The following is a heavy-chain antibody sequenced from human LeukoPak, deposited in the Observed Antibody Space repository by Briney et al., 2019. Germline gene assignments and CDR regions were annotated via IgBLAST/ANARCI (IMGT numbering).Heavy chain of an antibody. CDR1: GGSISSGGYY. J-gene: IGHJ4*02. CDR3: ARIRITMVRGGEPHTYYFDY. Sequence: SQTLSLTCTVSGGSISSGGYYWSWIRQHPGKGLEWIGYIYYSGSTNYNPSLKSRVTISIDTSKNQFSLKLSSVTAADTAVYYCARIRITMVRGGEPHTYYFDYWGQGTLVTVSS. CDR2: IYYSGST. V-gene: IGHV4-31*03. D-gene: IGHD3-10*01.